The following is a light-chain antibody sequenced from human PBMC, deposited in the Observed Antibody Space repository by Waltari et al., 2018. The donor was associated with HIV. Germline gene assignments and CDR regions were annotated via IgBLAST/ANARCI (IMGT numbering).Light chain of an antibody. J-gene: IGLJ3*02. V-gene: IGLV6-57*01. Sequence: NFMLTQPHSVSESPGTTVTISCTRSSGSLASNYVPRYQQLPGSSPTTVIYADNQRPSGVPGRFSGSIDSSSNSASLTISGLKTEDEADYYCQSYDSSSQVFGGGTKLTVL. CDR3: QSYDSSSQV. CDR1: SGSLASNY. CDR2: ADN.